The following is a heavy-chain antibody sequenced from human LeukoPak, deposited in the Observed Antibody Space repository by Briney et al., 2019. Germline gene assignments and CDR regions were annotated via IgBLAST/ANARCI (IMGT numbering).Heavy chain of an antibody. J-gene: IGHJ4*02. CDR1: GDSISSNDAA. Sequence: PSQTLSLTCAISGDSISSNDAAWYWLRQSPSRGLEWLGRTYYRSKWSSDYAVSVKSRIAINSDTSRNQISLQLNSVTPEDTAVYYCAYRTQRWGPGILVTVSS. V-gene: IGHV6-1*01. CDR3: AYRTQR. D-gene: IGHD3-16*02. CDR2: TYYRSKWSS.